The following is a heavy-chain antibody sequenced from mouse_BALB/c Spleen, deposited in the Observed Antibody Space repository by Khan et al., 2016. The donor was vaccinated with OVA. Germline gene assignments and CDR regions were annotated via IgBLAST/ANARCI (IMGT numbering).Heavy chain of an antibody. V-gene: IGHV3-2*02. Sequence: EVQLQESGPGLVKPSQSLSLTCTVTGYSITSDYAWNWIRQFPGNKLEWMGYISYSGRTSYNPSLKSRISITRDTSKNQFFLQLNSVTNEDTATYYWARSVTITTVVATDFDYWGQGTTLTVSS. CDR1: GYSITSDYA. J-gene: IGHJ2*01. CDR2: ISYSGRT. D-gene: IGHD1-1*01. CDR3: ARSVTITTVVATDFDY.